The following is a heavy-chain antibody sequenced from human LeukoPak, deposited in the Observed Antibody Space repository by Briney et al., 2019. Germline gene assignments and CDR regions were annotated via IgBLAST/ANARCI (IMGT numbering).Heavy chain of an antibody. D-gene: IGHD2-2*02. V-gene: IGHV4-59*01. CDR1: GGSISSYY. CDR3: ARLRYCSSTSCYKGLGYYYYMDV. CDR2: IYYSGST. Sequence: SETLSLTCTVSGGSISSYYWSWIRQPPGKGLEWIGYIYYSGSTNYNPSLKSRVTISVDTSKNQFSLKLSSVTAADTAVYYCARLRYCSSTSCYKGLGYYYYMDVWGKGTTVTVSS. J-gene: IGHJ6*03.